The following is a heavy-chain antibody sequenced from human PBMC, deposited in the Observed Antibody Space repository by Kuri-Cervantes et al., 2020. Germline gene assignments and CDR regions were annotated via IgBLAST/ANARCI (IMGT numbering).Heavy chain of an antibody. D-gene: IGHD2-15*01. J-gene: IGHJ4*02. V-gene: IGHV4-39*01. CDR2: IYYSGST. Sequence: SETLSLTCTVSGGSISSSSYYWGWIRQPPGKGLEWIGSIYYSGSTYYNPSLKSRVTISVDTSKNQFSLKLSSVTAADTAVYYCARQGGYCSGGSCYGHWGQGTLVTVSS. CDR3: ARQGGYCSGGSCYGH. CDR1: GGSISSSSYY.